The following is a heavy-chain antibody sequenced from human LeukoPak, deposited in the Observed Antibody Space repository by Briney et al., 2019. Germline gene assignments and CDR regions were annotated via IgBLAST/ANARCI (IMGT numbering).Heavy chain of an antibody. CDR3: ARVDSSSWYVSGAFDI. J-gene: IGHJ3*02. CDR1: GFTFSSYA. V-gene: IGHV3-30-3*01. CDR2: ISYDGSNK. D-gene: IGHD6-13*01. Sequence: PGGSLRLSCAASGFTFSSYAMHWVRQAPGKGVEWVAVISYDGSNKYYADSVKGRFTISRDNSKNTLYLQMNSLRAEDTAVYYCARVDSSSWYVSGAFDIWGQGTMVTVSS.